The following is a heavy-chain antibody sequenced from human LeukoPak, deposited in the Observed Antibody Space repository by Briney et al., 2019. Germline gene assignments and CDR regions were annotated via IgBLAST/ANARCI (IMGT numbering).Heavy chain of an antibody. D-gene: IGHD1-26*01. Sequence: GRSLRLSCAAPGFTFSNYPMHWVRQAPGKGLEWVAVISTDGSDKHYADSVKGRFTISRDNSRNTLYLQMDSLRAEDTAVYFCATDLTVRAANYYFDHWGQGTLVTVSS. CDR2: ISTDGSDK. V-gene: IGHV3-30-3*01. J-gene: IGHJ4*02. CDR1: GFTFSNYP. CDR3: ATDLTVRAANYYFDH.